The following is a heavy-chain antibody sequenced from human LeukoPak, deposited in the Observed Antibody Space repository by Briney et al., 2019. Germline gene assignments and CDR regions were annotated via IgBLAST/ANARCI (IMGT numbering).Heavy chain of an antibody. D-gene: IGHD1-26*01. CDR3: ASSGSYRFDY. Sequence: GGSLRLSCAASGFTLSNHWMTWVRQAPGKGLEWVSHITASGTAMFYADSVKGRFTISRDSAKNSLYLQMNSLRDVDTAVYYCASSGSYRFDYWGQGTLVTVSS. V-gene: IGHV3-48*02. CDR2: ITASGTAM. J-gene: IGHJ4*02. CDR1: GFTLSNHW.